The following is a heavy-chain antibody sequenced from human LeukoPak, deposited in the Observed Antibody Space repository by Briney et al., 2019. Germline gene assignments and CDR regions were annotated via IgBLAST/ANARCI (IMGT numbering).Heavy chain of an antibody. Sequence: GGSLRLSCAASGFTFTNYWMSWVRQAPGKGLEWVANIKQDGSEKYYVDSVKGRFTISRDNAKNSLYLQMNSLRAEDTAVYYCARVFRGRKYFDIWGQGTMVTVSS. J-gene: IGHJ3*02. CDR3: ARVFRGRKYFDI. CDR1: GFTFTNYW. D-gene: IGHD1-26*01. V-gene: IGHV3-7*05. CDR2: IKQDGSEK.